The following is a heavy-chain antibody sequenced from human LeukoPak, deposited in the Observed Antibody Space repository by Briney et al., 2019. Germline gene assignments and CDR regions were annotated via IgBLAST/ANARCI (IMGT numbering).Heavy chain of an antibody. CDR2: ISTSGST. Sequence: PSEILSLTCTLYLGSLSSYYWSWLRQPAGKGLEWIGRISTSGSTNYNPSLTSRATMSLATSKNHFSLKLSSVAAADTAVYYCARGDYGVYGLDWYFDLWGRGTLVSVSS. V-gene: IGHV4-4*07. CDR1: LGSLSSYY. CDR3: ARGDYGVYGLDWYFDL. J-gene: IGHJ2*01. D-gene: IGHD4-17*01.